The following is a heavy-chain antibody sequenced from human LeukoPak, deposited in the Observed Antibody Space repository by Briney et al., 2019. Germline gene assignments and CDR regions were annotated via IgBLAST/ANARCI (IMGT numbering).Heavy chain of an antibody. CDR1: GGSVSSGSSY. V-gene: IGHV4-61*01. Sequence: PSETLSLTCTVSGGSVSSGSSYWSWIRQPPGKGLEWIGYISYTGSSIRNPSLKSRVTISVDTSKNQFSLRLSSVTAADTAVYYCAREYSRSSAGGYYYYYLDVWGKGTTVTVSS. D-gene: IGHD6-6*01. J-gene: IGHJ6*03. CDR3: AREYSRSSAGGYYYYYLDV. CDR2: ISYTGSS.